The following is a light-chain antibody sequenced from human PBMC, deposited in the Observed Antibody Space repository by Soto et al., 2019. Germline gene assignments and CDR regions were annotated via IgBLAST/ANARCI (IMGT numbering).Light chain of an antibody. J-gene: IGKJ1*01. V-gene: IGKV3-20*01. CDR3: QQYGSSPPA. CDR1: QSVSSSY. Sequence: ELVLTQSPGTLSLSPGERATLSCRASQSVSSSYLGWYQQKPGQAPRLLIYGASRRPTGIPDRFSGSGSGTDFTLTISRLEPEDYAVYYCQQYGSSPPAFGQGTKVEIK. CDR2: GAS.